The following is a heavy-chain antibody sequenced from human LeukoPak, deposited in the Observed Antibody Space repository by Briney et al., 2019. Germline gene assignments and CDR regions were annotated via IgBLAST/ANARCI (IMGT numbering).Heavy chain of an antibody. CDR1: GFTFSSYA. V-gene: IGHV3-23*01. CDR3: ARDVGLFIGPGPD. D-gene: IGHD2-15*01. Sequence: GGSLRLSCAASGFTFSSYAMSWVRQAPGKGLEWVSAISGSGGSTYYADSVKGRFTISRDNSKNTLYLQMNSLRAEDTAVYYCARDVGLFIGPGPDWGQGTLVTVSS. CDR2: ISGSGGST. J-gene: IGHJ4*02.